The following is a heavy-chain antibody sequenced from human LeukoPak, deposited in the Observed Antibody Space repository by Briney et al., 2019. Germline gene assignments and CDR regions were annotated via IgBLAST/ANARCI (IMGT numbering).Heavy chain of an antibody. Sequence: PSETLSLTCTVSGGSISSSSYYWGWIRQPPGKGLEWIGSIYYSGSTYYNPSLKSRVTISVDTSKNQFSLRLSSVTAADTAVYYCARGRKVVGEFWRPYYYHYMDVWGKGTTVTVSS. J-gene: IGHJ6*03. CDR3: ARGRKVVGEFWRPYYYHYMDV. CDR1: GGSISSSSYY. CDR2: IYYSGST. V-gene: IGHV4-39*07. D-gene: IGHD3-10*01.